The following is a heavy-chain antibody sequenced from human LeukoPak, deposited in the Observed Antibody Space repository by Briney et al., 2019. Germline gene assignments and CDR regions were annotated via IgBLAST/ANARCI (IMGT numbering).Heavy chain of an antibody. V-gene: IGHV1-3*01. Sequence: GASVKVSCKASGFPLSTYAIHWVRQAPGQSLEWVGWINAGNGKTEYAQKLHGRVTITRDTSASTADMELSSLRSEDTAVYYCARASIVATRYYFYGMDVWGKGTTVIVSS. CDR1: GFPLSTYA. J-gene: IGHJ6*04. CDR3: ARASIVATRYYFYGMDV. CDR2: INAGNGKT. D-gene: IGHD5-12*01.